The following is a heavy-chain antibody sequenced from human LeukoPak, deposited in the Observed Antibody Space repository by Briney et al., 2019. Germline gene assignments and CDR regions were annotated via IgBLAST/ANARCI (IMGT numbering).Heavy chain of an antibody. Sequence: SETLSLTCIVSGASISSSAYYWAWIRQTPGKGLEWIGDINQTGKTNYNPSLTDYNPSLKSRVTISVDSSKNQLSLKVNSVTAADTGVYYCARVRHDPLEYGYYMDVWGKGTTVTVSS. CDR3: ARVRHDPLEYGYYMDV. D-gene: IGHD3-3*01. CDR2: INQTG. V-gene: IGHV4-39*07. J-gene: IGHJ6*03. CDR1: GASISSSAYY.